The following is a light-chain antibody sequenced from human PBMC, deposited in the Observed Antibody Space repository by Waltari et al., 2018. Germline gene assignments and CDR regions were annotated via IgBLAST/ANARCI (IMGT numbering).Light chain of an antibody. Sequence: QSVVTQPPSASETPGQRVTISCRGSNSNLGSNNVHWYQQPPGTAPKPLIYNNNQRPSGVPDRVSGSKSGTSASLAISGLQSEDEADYFCATWDDSLKGVVFGGGTKLTVL. J-gene: IGLJ3*02. CDR1: NSNLGSNN. CDR2: NNN. V-gene: IGLV1-44*01. CDR3: ATWDDSLKGVV.